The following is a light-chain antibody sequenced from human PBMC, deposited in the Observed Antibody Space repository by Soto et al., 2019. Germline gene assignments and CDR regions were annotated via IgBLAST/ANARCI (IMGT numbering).Light chain of an antibody. CDR1: QSVSSN. CDR3: QQYNNWPRT. V-gene: IGKV3-15*01. J-gene: IGKJ1*01. CDR2: GAS. Sequence: EIVMMQSPASLSVSPRERATLSCRASQSVSSNLAWYQQKPGQAPRLLIYGASTRATGIPARFSDSGSGTEFTLTISSLQSEDFAVYYCQQYNNWPRTFGQGTKVDIK.